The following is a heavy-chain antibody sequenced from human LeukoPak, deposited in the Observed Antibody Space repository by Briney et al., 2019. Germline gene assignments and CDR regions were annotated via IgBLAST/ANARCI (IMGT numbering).Heavy chain of an antibody. CDR1: GGSISVYY. Sequence: SETLSLTCDVSGGSISVYYWSWIRQPAGKGLEWIGRIYTGGSINYKSSLKSRVTMSEDTPKNQFSLKLSSVTAADTAVYYCARGGRGWYPFDYWGQGILVTVSS. D-gene: IGHD6-19*01. J-gene: IGHJ4*02. V-gene: IGHV4-4*07. CDR3: ARGGRGWYPFDY. CDR2: IYTGGSI.